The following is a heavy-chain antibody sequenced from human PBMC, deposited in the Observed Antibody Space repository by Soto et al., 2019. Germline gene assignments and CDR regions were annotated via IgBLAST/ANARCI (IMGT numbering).Heavy chain of an antibody. Sequence: QVQLVQSGAEVKKPGASVKVSCKASGYTFTSYDINWVRQATGQGLEWMGWMNPNSGNTGYAQKFQGRVTMTRDTSINTAYMELSSLRSEDTAVYYCAREVEGRSYQPIDFWGQGTLVTVSS. CDR3: AREVEGRSYQPIDF. V-gene: IGHV1-8*01. CDR1: GYTFTSYD. J-gene: IGHJ4*02. CDR2: MNPNSGNT. D-gene: IGHD2-15*01.